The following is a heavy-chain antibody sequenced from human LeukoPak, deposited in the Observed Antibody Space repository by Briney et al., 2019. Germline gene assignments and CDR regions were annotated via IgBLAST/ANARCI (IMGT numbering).Heavy chain of an antibody. CDR1: GFTFSSYA. CDR3: SKGVGATPGTFDY. D-gene: IGHD1-26*01. Sequence: GGSLRLSYSASGFTFSSYAMSWVRQAPGKGLEWVSGISGSGASTYHAVSVKGRFTISRDNSKNTLYLQMNSLRAEDTAVYYCSKGVGATPGTFDYWGQGTLVTVSS. J-gene: IGHJ4*02. CDR2: ISGSGAST. V-gene: IGHV3-23*01.